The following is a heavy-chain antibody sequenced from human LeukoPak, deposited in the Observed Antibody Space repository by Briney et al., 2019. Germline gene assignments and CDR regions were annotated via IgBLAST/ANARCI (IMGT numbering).Heavy chain of an antibody. J-gene: IGHJ6*04. D-gene: IGHD3-10*02. Sequence: GSLRLSCAASGSTFSSYEMNWVRQAPGKGLEWVSYISSSGSTIYYADSVKGRFTISRDNAKNSLYLQMNSLRAEDTAVYYCAELGITMIGGVWGKGTTVTISS. V-gene: IGHV3-48*03. CDR3: AELGITMIGGV. CDR1: GSTFSSYE. CDR2: ISSSGSTI.